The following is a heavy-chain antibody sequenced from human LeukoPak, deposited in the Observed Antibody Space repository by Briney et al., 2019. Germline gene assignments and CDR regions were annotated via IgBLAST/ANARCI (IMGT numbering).Heavy chain of an antibody. CDR1: GFTFSTFA. Sequence: GGSLRLSCAASGFTFSTFAMIWVRQPPGKGLEWVSSIFPSGGEIHYADSVRGRFTISRDNSKSTLSLQMNSLRAEDTAVYYCARESVAAFDYWGQGTLVTVSS. J-gene: IGHJ4*02. CDR2: IFPSGGEI. CDR3: ARESVAAFDY. D-gene: IGHD6-6*01. V-gene: IGHV3-23*01.